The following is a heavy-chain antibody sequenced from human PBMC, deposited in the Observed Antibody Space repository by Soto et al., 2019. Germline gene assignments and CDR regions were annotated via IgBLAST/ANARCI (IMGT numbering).Heavy chain of an antibody. CDR3: AREVVSNWFDP. V-gene: IGHV1-18*01. J-gene: IGHJ5*02. D-gene: IGHD2-2*01. Sequence: ASVKVSCQASGCTFTSYGISWVRQAPGQGLEWMGWISAYNGNTNYAQKLQGRVTMTTDTSTSTAYMELRSLRSDDTAVYYCAREVVSNWFDPWGQGTLVTVSS. CDR2: ISAYNGNT. CDR1: GCTFTSYG.